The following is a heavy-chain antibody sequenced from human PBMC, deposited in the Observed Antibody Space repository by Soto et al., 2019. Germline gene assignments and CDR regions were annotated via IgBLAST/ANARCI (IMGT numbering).Heavy chain of an antibody. CDR1: GFTFSSYA. V-gene: IGHV3-23*01. CDR2: ISGSGGST. D-gene: IGHD2-15*01. CDR3: ARDSRGDCSGGSCYRYWYFDL. J-gene: IGHJ2*01. Sequence: EVQLLESGGGLVQPGGSLRLSCAASGFTFSSYAMSWVRQAPGKGLEWVSAISGSGGSTYYADSVKGRFTISRDNSKNTLYLQMNSLRAEDTAVYYCARDSRGDCSGGSCYRYWYFDLWGRGTLVTVSS.